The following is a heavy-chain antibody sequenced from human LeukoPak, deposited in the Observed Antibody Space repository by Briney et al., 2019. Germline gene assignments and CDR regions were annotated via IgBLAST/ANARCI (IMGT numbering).Heavy chain of an antibody. Sequence: PSENLSLTCTVSGGSISSGGYYWSWIRQHPGKGLEWIGYIYYSGSTYYNPSLKSRVTISVDTSKNQFSLKLSSVTAADTAVYYCARSGDFYYDSSGYIYFDYWGQGTLVTLS. J-gene: IGHJ4*02. CDR3: ARSGDFYYDSSGYIYFDY. V-gene: IGHV4-31*03. CDR2: IYYSGST. D-gene: IGHD3-22*01. CDR1: GGSISSGGYY.